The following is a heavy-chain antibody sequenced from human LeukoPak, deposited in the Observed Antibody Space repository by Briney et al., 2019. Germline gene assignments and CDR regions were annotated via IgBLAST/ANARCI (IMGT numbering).Heavy chain of an antibody. CDR1: GYTFTAGYY. CDR2: INPNSGGT. J-gene: IGHJ5*02. V-gene: IGHV1-2*02. Sequence: ASVKVSCKASGYTFTAGYYMHWVRQAPGQGLEWMGWINPNSGGTNYAQKFQGRVTMTRDTSISTAYMELSRLRSDDTAVYYCAREVTMVRGVDLWGQGTLVTVSS. CDR3: AREVTMVRGVDL. D-gene: IGHD3-10*01.